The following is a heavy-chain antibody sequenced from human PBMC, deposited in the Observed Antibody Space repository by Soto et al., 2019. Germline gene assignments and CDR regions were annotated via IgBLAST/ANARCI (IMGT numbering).Heavy chain of an antibody. CDR2: IRSEAYGGTT. D-gene: IGHD5-18*01. J-gene: IGHJ4*02. Sequence: EVQVVESGGGLVKPGRSLRLSCTASGFIFGDYAMSWFRQAPGKGLEWVGFIRSEAYGGTTEYAASVKGRFTISRDDSKSIAYLQMNSLKAEDTAVYYCSRGQLWYEDLGYFDYWGQGTLVTVSP. CDR1: GFIFGDYA. V-gene: IGHV3-49*05. CDR3: SRGQLWYEDLGYFDY.